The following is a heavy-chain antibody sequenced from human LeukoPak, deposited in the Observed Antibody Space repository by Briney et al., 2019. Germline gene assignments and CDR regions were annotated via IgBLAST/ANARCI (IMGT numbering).Heavy chain of an antibody. CDR1: GGSISSYY. J-gene: IGHJ6*02. V-gene: IGHV4-4*07. Sequence: SETLSLTCTVSGGSISSYYWSWIRQPAGKGLEWIGRIYTSGSTNYNPSLKSRVTMSVDTSKNQFSLKLSSVTAADTAVYYCARDRIFGVSYYGMDVWGQGTTVTVSS. CDR2: IYTSGST. D-gene: IGHD3-3*02. CDR3: ARDRIFGVSYYGMDV.